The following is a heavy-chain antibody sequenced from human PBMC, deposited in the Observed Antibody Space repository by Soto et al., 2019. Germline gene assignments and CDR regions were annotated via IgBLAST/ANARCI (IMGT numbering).Heavy chain of an antibody. CDR2: ISSSSSYI. V-gene: IGHV3-21*01. J-gene: IGHJ6*03. CDR1: GFTFSSYS. CDR3: ARDFPQRVLRFLGDYYYMDV. D-gene: IGHD3-3*01. Sequence: GGSLRLSCAASGFTFSSYSMNWVRQAPGKGLEWVSSISSSSSYIYYADSVKGRFTISRDNAKNSLYLQMNSLRAEDTAVYYCARDFPQRVLRFLGDYYYMDVWGKGTTVTVSS.